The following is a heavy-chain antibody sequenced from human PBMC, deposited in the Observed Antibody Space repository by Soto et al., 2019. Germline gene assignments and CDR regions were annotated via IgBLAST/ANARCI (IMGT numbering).Heavy chain of an antibody. D-gene: IGHD3-16*02. CDR3: ARSKIRGLHLGELSLYRSAHDAFDI. V-gene: IGHV3-74*01. CDR1: GFTFSSYW. Sequence: GGSLRLSCAASGFTFSSYWMHWVRQAPGKGLVWVSRINSDGSSTSYADSVKGRFTISRDNAKNTLYLQMNSLRAEDTAVYYCARSKIRGLHLGELSLYRSAHDAFDIWGQGTMVTVSS. CDR2: INSDGSST. J-gene: IGHJ3*02.